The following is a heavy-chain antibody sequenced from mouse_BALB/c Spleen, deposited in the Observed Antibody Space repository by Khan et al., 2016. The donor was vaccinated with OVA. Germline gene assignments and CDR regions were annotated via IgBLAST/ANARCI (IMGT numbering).Heavy chain of an antibody. CDR1: GYSITSDYA. Sequence: EVQLQESGPGLVKPSQSLTLTCTVTGYSITSDYAWNWIRQFPGSKLEWMGYIHYSGSTSYNPSLKSRISITRDTSKNQFFLQLNSVTTEDTATYYGARRSVWGPGTTVTVSS. CDR2: IHYSGST. V-gene: IGHV3-2*02. J-gene: IGHJ1*01. CDR3: ARRSV.